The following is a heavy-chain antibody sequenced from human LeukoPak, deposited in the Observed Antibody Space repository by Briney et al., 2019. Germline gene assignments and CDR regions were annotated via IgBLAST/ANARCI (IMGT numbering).Heavy chain of an antibody. Sequence: GGSLRLSCAASGFTFSTYAMTWVRQAPGKGLEWVSAISGSGETTYYADSVKGRFTISRDNSKSMLYLQMNSLRAEDTAVYYCAKDRGYWGQGTLVTVSS. J-gene: IGHJ4*02. CDR2: ISGSGETT. CDR1: GFTFSTYA. V-gene: IGHV3-23*01. CDR3: AKDRGY.